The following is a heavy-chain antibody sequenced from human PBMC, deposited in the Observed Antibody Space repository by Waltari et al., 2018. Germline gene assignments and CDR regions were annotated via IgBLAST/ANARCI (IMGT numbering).Heavy chain of an antibody. J-gene: IGHJ4*02. V-gene: IGHV3-49*04. CDR3: TRDGREDAYCGGDCYPG. Sequence: EVQLVESGGGLVQPGRSLRLSCTASGFTFGDYAMSWVRQAPGTGLEWVGFIRSKAYGGTTEYAASVKGRFTISRDDSKSIAYLQMNSLKTEDTAVYYCTRDGREDAYCGGDCYPGWGQGTLVTVSS. CDR2: IRSKAYGGTT. CDR1: GFTFGDYA. D-gene: IGHD2-21*01.